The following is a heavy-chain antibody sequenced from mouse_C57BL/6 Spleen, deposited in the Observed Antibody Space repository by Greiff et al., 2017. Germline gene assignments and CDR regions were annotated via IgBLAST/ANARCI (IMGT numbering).Heavy chain of an antibody. CDR2: INPNNGGT. D-gene: IGHD1-1*01. Sequence: VQLQQSGPELVKPGASVKISCKASGYTFTDYYMNWVKQSHGKSLEWLGDINPNNGGTSYNQKFKGKATLTVDKSSSTAYMELRSLTSEDSAVYYCARSPITTVVPFDYWGQGTTLTVSS. V-gene: IGHV1-26*01. CDR1: GYTFTDYY. CDR3: ARSPITTVVPFDY. J-gene: IGHJ2*01.